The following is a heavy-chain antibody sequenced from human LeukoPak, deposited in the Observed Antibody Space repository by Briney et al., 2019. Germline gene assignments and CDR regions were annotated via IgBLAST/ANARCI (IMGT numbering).Heavy chain of an antibody. CDR3: ARHRSSWLIDY. V-gene: IGHV3-23*01. CDR2: ISDSGGNT. CDR1: GFTFNTYA. J-gene: IGHJ4*02. D-gene: IGHD6-6*01. Sequence: GGSLRLSCAASGFTFNTYAMSWVRQAPWERLQWVSGISDSGGNTYYADSVRGRFTISRDNSKNTLYLQMNSLRAEDTAVYYCARHRSSWLIDYWGQGTLVTVST.